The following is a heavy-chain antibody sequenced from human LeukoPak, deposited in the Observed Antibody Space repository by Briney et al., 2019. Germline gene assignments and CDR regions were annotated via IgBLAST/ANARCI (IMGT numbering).Heavy chain of an antibody. CDR1: GFTVSSNY. CDR3: AKERYSDILSRSEAEGYMDV. D-gene: IGHD3-9*01. CDR2: IYSGGST. V-gene: IGHV3-53*01. Sequence: GGSLRLSCAASGFTVSSNYMSWVRQAPRKGLEWVSLIYSGGSTCYADSVKGRFTISRGNPKNTLFLHMSSLRAEDTAVYYCAKERYSDILSRSEAEGYMDVWGSGTTVTVAS. J-gene: IGHJ6*03.